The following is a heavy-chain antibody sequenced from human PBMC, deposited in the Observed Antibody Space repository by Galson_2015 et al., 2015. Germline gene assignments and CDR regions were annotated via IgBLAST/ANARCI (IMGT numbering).Heavy chain of an antibody. V-gene: IGHV3-7*03. CDR2: INQDGTDR. CDR3: ARINYYDSRGDY. D-gene: IGHD3-22*01. Sequence: SLRLSCAASGLTFSSYSMYWVRQAPGKGLEWVANINQDGTDRHYVDSVKGRFTISRDDAKTSVYLQMNSLRADDTAVYYCARINYYDSRGDYWGQGTLVTVSS. CDR1: GLTFSSYS. J-gene: IGHJ4*02.